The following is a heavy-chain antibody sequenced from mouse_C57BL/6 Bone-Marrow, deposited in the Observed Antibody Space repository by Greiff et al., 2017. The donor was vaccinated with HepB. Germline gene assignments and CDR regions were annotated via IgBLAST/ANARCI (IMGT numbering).Heavy chain of an antibody. CDR2: INPNNGGT. D-gene: IGHD1-1*01. Sequence: EVQLQQSGPELVKPGASVKISCKASGYTFTDYYMNWVKQSHGKSLEWIGDINPNNGGTSYNQKFKGKATLTVDKSSSTAYMELRSLTSEDSAVYYCARVITTVVEGYAMDYWGQGTSVTVSS. J-gene: IGHJ4*01. CDR1: GYTFTDYY. V-gene: IGHV1-26*01. CDR3: ARVITTVVEGYAMDY.